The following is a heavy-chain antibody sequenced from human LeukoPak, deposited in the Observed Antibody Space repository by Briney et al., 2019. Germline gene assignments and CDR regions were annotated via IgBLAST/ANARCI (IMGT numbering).Heavy chain of an antibody. CDR3: AKRGGTTVTTSNFHMDV. CDR2: IGYDGSNK. D-gene: IGHD4-17*01. J-gene: IGHJ6*03. Sequence: PRGSLRLSCAASGFTFSSYGMHWVRQAPGKGLEWVAFIGYDGSNKYTADSARGRFTLSRDNSKDTLYLQMNSLRAEDTAVYYCAKRGGTTVTTSNFHMDVWGKGTTVTVSS. V-gene: IGHV3-30*02. CDR1: GFTFSSYG.